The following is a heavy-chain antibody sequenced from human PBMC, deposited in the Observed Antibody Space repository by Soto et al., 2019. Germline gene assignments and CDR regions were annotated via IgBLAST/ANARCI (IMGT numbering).Heavy chain of an antibody. Sequence: SVKVSCKASGYTLTRYGITLVRQAPGQGLEWMGWISAYNGNTNYAQKLHGRVTMTTDTSTSTAYMELRSLRSDDTAVYYCARGRDWLLPAVWVYWGQGTLVTVSS. V-gene: IGHV1-18*01. CDR1: GYTLTRYG. CDR3: ARGRDWLLPAVWVY. D-gene: IGHD3-9*01. CDR2: ISAYNGNT. J-gene: IGHJ4*02.